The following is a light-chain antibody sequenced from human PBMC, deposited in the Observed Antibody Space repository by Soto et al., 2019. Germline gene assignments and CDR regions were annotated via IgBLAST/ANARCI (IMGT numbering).Light chain of an antibody. CDR2: EVS. Sequence: QSVLTQPASVSGSPGQSITISCTGTSSDVGSYNLVSWYQQHTGKAPKLMIYEVSKRPSGVSNRFSGSKSGNTASLTISGLQAEDEANYYCCSYAGSSRVFGTGTKLTVL. CDR3: CSYAGSSRV. V-gene: IGLV2-23*02. CDR1: SSDVGSYNL. J-gene: IGLJ1*01.